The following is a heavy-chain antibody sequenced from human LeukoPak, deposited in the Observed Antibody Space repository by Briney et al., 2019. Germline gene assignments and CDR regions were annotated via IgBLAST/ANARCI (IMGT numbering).Heavy chain of an antibody. J-gene: IGHJ5*02. Sequence: SETLSLTCAVYGGSFSGYYWSWIRQPPGKGLEWIGEINHSGSTNYNPSLKSRVTISVDTSKSQFSLKLSSVTAADTAVYYCARARSGSQRWFDPWGQGTLVTVSS. CDR1: GGSFSGYY. V-gene: IGHV4-34*01. CDR2: INHSGST. CDR3: ARARSGSQRWFDP. D-gene: IGHD3-3*01.